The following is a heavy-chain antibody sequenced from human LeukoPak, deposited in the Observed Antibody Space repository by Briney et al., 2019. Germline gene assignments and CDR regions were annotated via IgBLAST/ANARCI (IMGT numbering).Heavy chain of an antibody. CDR1: GFTFSSYA. CDR3: ARSLYYYGSGGEDY. J-gene: IGHJ4*02. V-gene: IGHV3-30-3*01. D-gene: IGHD3-10*01. CDR2: ISYDGSNK. Sequence: GGSLRLSCAASGFTFSSYAMHWVRQAPGKGLEWVAVISYDGSNKYYADSVKGRFTISRDSSKNTLYLQMNSQRAEDTAVYYCARSLYYYGSGGEDYWGQGTLVTVSS.